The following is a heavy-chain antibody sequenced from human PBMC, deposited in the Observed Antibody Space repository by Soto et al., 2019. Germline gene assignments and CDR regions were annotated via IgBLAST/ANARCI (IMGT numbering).Heavy chain of an antibody. CDR1: GFILNNYA. Sequence: VQLLESGGDLVQPGGSLRLSCVASGFILNNYAMSWVRQAPGKGLEWVAAIGGSDGDSDGVPWYEDSVKGRFTISRDSSANRLLLTRHNLRAEDSALYCSVKSGRNGGAFDFWGQGTRVVVSS. J-gene: IGHJ3*01. CDR3: VKSGRNGGAFDF. V-gene: IGHV3-23*01. D-gene: IGHD1-26*01. CDR2: IGGSDGDSDGVP.